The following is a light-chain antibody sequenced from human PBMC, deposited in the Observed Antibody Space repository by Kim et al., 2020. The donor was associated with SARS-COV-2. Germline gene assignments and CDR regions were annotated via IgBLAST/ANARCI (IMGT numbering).Light chain of an antibody. J-gene: IGLJ2*01. Sequence: SSELTQDPAVSVALGQTVRITCQGDGLRIYYASWYQQKPGQAPVLVIYGKNNRPSGIPDRFSGSNSGNTVSLTIAGAQAEDEADYYCSSRDTSGSHVVFGGGTQLTVL. CDR2: GKN. V-gene: IGLV3-19*01. CDR1: GLRIYY. CDR3: SSRDTSGSHVV.